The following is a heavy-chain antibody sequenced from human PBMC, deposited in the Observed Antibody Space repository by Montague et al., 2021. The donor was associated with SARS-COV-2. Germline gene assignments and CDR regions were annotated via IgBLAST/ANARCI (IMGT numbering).Heavy chain of an antibody. V-gene: IGHV4-59*13. Sequence: SETLSLTCTVSGVSISAYYWSWIRQPPGKGLEWIAYMYNSRSSNYNPSLKSRVSISVDTSKSQFSLKLTSVTAADTAVYYCAREGIPTPGAEWKILHYHGMDVWGQGTTVTVSS. CDR2: MYNSRSS. J-gene: IGHJ6*02. CDR3: AREGIPTPGAEWKILHYHGMDV. D-gene: IGHD1-14*01. CDR1: GVSISAYY.